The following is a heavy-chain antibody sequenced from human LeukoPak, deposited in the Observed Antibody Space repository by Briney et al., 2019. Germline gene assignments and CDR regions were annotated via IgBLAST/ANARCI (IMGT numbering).Heavy chain of an antibody. V-gene: IGHV4-39*07. CDR2: IYYSGST. J-gene: IGHJ1*01. Sequence: SETLSLTCTVSGGSISSSSYYWGWIRQPPGRGLEWIGSIYYSGSTYYNPSFKSRVTISVDTSKNQFSLKLSSVTAADTAMYYCARVDGVIVAIDTLYFQHWGQGSLVTVSS. D-gene: IGHD2/OR15-2a*01. CDR3: ARVDGVIVAIDTLYFQH. CDR1: GGSISSSSYY.